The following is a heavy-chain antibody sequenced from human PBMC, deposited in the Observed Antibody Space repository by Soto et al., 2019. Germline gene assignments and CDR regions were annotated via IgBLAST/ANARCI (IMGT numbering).Heavy chain of an antibody. Sequence: AGGSLRLSCAASGFTFSSYAMHWVRQAPGKGLEWVAVISYDGSNKYYADSVKGRFTISRDNSKNTLYLQMNSLRAEDTAVYYCARASAYDYYYYGMDVWGQGTTVTVSS. CDR1: GFTFSSYA. J-gene: IGHJ6*02. D-gene: IGHD2-2*01. V-gene: IGHV3-30-3*01. CDR2: ISYDGSNK. CDR3: ARASAYDYYYYGMDV.